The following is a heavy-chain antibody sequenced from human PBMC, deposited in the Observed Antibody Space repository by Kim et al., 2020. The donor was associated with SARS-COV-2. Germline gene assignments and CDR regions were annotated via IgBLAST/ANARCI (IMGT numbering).Heavy chain of an antibody. Sequence: SETLSLTCTVSGDSISRYYWNWIRQSPGKGLEWIAYVDYNGYTHYNPSFRSRVTVSADTSKNEFFLKLHSVTAADTAVYYCARRQMSELLNGAYNWLDPWGQGTLVTVSS. CDR2: VDYNGYT. CDR3: ARRQMSELLNGAYNWLDP. V-gene: IGHV4-59*12. CDR1: GDSISRYY. J-gene: IGHJ5*02. D-gene: IGHD1-26*01.